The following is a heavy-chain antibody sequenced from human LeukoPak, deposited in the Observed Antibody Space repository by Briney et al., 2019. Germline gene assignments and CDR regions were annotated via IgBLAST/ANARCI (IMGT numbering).Heavy chain of an antibody. V-gene: IGHV3-7*01. CDR3: VGGSGRLPDF. J-gene: IGHJ4*02. CDR2: IKGDGSET. D-gene: IGHD6-19*01. CDR1: GFSFSTHW. Sequence: PGGSLRLTCAASGFSFSTHWMNWVRQAPGKGLEWVAIIKGDGSETLYVDSVKGRFTISRDNTKNSLYLQMNSLRAEDTAVYYCVGGSGRLPDFWGQGVLVTVSS.